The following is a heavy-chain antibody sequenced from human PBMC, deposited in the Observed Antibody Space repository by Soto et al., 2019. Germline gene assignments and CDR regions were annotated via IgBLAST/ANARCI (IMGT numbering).Heavy chain of an antibody. CDR3: ARDPWNY. CDR2: TNPSGVST. Sequence: GASVKVSCKTSGYTFTDYYIHWVRQAPGQGLEWMGITNPSGVSTTYAQKFQGRVTMTRDTSTSTVYMEMSSLRSEDTAVYYCARDPWNYWGQGTLVTVS. CDR1: GYTFTDYY. D-gene: IGHD5-12*01. V-gene: IGHV1-46*01. J-gene: IGHJ4*02.